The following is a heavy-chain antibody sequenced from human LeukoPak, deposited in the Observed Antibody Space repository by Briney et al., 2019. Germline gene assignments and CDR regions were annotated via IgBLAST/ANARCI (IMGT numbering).Heavy chain of an antibody. CDR3: ASSYCSNTSCYALFDY. CDR2: IIPIFGTA. J-gene: IGHJ4*02. CDR1: GSTFSSYA. V-gene: IGHV1-69*13. Sequence: SVKVSCKASGSTFSSYAISWVRQAPGPRLESMGGIIPIFGTANYAQKFQGRVTITADESTSTAYMELSSLRSEDTAVYYCASSYCSNTSCYALFDYWGQGTLVTVSS. D-gene: IGHD2-2*01.